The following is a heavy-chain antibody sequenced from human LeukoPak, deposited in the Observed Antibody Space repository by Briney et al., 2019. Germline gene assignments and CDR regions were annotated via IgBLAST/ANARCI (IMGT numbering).Heavy chain of an antibody. J-gene: IGHJ3*02. CDR1: GYTFTGYY. D-gene: IGHD1-26*01. CDR3: AREGGSYSGAFDI. Sequence: GASVKVSCKASGYTFTGYYMHWVRHAPGQGLEWMGWINPNSGGTNYAQKLQGRVTMTRDTSISTAYMELSRLRSDNTAVYYCAREGGSYSGAFDIWGQGTMVTVSS. V-gene: IGHV1-2*02. CDR2: INPNSGGT.